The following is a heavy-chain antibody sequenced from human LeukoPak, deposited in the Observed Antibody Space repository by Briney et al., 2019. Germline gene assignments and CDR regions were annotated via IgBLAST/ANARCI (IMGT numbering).Heavy chain of an antibody. J-gene: IGHJ4*02. CDR1: GFIFDDYV. Sequence: GGSLRLSCAASGFIFDDYVIQWVRQAPGKGLEWVSLISWDGGSAYYADSVKGRFSVSRDTSKNSLYLQMNSLRTEDSALYYCTKGGYSGSYPFDSWGQGTLVTGST. CDR2: ISWDGGSA. D-gene: IGHD1-26*01. V-gene: IGHV3-43*02. CDR3: TKGGYSGSYPFDS.